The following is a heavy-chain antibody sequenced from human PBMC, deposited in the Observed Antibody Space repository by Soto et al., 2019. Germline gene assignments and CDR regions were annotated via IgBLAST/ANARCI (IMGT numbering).Heavy chain of an antibody. CDR3: ARHASAYYVS. CDR2: IYYSGST. D-gene: IGHD3-3*01. J-gene: IGHJ5*02. CDR1: GGSISSSEYY. V-gene: IGHV4-39*01. Sequence: SETLSLTCTVSGGSISSSEYYWGWIRQPPGKGLEWIGSIYYSGSTYYNPSLKSRVTISIASSKKDFSLKLTSVTAADTALYYCARHASAYYVSWGQGTLVTVSS.